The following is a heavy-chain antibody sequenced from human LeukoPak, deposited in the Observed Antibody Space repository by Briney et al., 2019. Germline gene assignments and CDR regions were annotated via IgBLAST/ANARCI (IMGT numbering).Heavy chain of an antibody. CDR2: ISAYNGNT. V-gene: IGHV1-18*01. CDR1: GGTFSSYA. D-gene: IGHD1-20*01. J-gene: IGHJ5*02. CDR3: AREIHNWNDVRWFDP. Sequence: ASVKVSCKASGGTFSSYAISWVRQAPGQGLEWMGWISAYNGNTNYAQKLQGRVTMTTDTSTSTAYMELRSLRADDTAVYYCAREIHNWNDVRWFDPWGQGTLVTVSS.